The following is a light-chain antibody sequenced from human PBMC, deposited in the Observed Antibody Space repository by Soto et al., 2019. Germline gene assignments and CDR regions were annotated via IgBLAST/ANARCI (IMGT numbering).Light chain of an antibody. CDR3: SSYTSTTTRV. CDR2: EVS. V-gene: IGLV2-14*03. J-gene: IGLJ1*01. Sequence: QSVLTQPASVSGSPGQSITISCTGTSSDVGGYNYISWYQQHPGKGPKLRIYEVSNRPSGVSNRFSGSKSGNTATLTISGLQAEDEADYYCSSYTSTTTRVFGTGTKVTVL. CDR1: SSDVGGYNY.